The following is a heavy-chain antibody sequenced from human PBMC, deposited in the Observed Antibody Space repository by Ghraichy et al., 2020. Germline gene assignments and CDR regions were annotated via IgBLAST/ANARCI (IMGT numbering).Heavy chain of an antibody. D-gene: IGHD3-3*01. J-gene: IGHJ4*02. CDR3: ARTRLDYDFWSGPDY. V-gene: IGHV3-30-3*01. Sequence: GGSLRLSCAASGFTFSSYAMHWVRQAPGKGLEWVAVISYDGSNKYYADSVKGRFTISRDNSKNTLYLQMNSLRAEDTALYYCARTRLDYDFWSGPDYWGQGTLVTVSS. CDR2: ISYDGSNK. CDR1: GFTFSSYA.